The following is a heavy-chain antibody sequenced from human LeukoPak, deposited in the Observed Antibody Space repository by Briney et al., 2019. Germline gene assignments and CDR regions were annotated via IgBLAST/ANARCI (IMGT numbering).Heavy chain of an antibody. V-gene: IGHV1-18*01. D-gene: IGHD3-3*01. CDR2: ISAYNGNT. J-gene: IGHJ4*02. Sequence: ASVKVSCKASGYTFTSYGISWVRQAPGQGLEWMGWISAYNGNTNYAQKLQGRVTMTTDTSTSTAYMELRSLRSDDTAVYYCARQSITIFGVVIPYFDYWGQGTLVTVSS. CDR3: ARQSITIFGVVIPYFDY. CDR1: GYTFTSYG.